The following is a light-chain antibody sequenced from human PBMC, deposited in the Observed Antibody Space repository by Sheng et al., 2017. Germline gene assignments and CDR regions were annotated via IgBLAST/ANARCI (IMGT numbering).Light chain of an antibody. CDR2: EGS. V-gene: IGLV2-23*01. Sequence: QSALTQPPSASGSPGQSVTISCTGTSSDVGSYNYVSWYQQYSGKAPKLMIYEGSKRPSGVSNRFSGSKSDNTASLTISGLQAEDEADYYCCSYASSNSYVFGTGTKVTVL. J-gene: IGLJ1*01. CDR1: SSDVGSYNY. CDR3: CSYASSNSYV.